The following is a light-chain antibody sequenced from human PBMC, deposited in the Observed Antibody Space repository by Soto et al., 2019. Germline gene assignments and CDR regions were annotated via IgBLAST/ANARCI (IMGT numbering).Light chain of an antibody. V-gene: IGKV1-33*01. CDR3: QHFASVPRYT. J-gene: IGKJ2*01. CDR2: DAS. CDR1: QDIANY. Sequence: DIQMTQSPSSLSASVGDRVTITCQASQDIANYLNWYQQKPGKAPKLLIYDASNLETGVPSRFTGSGSGTHFTFTISSLQPEDMATYYCQHFASVPRYTFGQGTKLEIK.